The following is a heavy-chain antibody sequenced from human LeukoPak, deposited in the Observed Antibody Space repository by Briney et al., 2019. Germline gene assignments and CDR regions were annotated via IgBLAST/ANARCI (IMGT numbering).Heavy chain of an antibody. CDR1: GYSISSGIY. D-gene: IGHD3-16*01. J-gene: IGHJ4*02. CDR2: SDDTGKS. Sequence: SETLSLTCTVSGYSISSGIYWVWFRQPPGRGLEWFGRSDDTGKSYYKPSFRVRATISLDTSKNQCSLRMTSVTVPDTAVYSFGRGGSTWNALDYWARGALVTVPS. V-gene: IGHV4-38-2*02. CDR3: GRGGSTWNALDY.